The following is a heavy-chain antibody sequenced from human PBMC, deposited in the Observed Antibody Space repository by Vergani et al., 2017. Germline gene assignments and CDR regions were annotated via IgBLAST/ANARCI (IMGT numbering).Heavy chain of an antibody. V-gene: IGHV3-30-3*01. CDR3: ARYYYDSSGYYHGFDY. D-gene: IGHD3-22*01. CDR2: ISYDGSNK. J-gene: IGHJ4*02. CDR1: GFTFSSYA. Sequence: QVQLVESGGGVVQPGRSLRLSCAASGFTFSSYAMHWVRQAPGKGLEWVAVISYDGSNKYYADSVKGRFTISRDNSKNTLYLQMNSLRAEDTAVYYCARYYYDSSGYYHGFDYWGQGTLVTVSS.